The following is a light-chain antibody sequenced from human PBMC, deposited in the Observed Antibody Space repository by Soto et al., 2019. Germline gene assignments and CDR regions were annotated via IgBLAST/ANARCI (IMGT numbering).Light chain of an antibody. CDR1: QSVITN. CDR3: RQYNTWPPIT. J-gene: IGKJ5*01. Sequence: VLTQSPATLSVSPGDRATLSCRASQSVITNLAWYQQKPGQAPRLLIFGASTRATDIPARFSGSGSGTELTLTISGLQSEDFAVYYCRQYNTWPPITFGQGTRLEIK. V-gene: IGKV3D-15*01. CDR2: GAS.